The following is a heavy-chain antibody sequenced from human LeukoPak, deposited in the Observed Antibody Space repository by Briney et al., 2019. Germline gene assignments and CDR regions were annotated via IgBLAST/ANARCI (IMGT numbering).Heavy chain of an antibody. V-gene: IGHV3-9*01. CDR1: GFTFDDYA. CDR2: ISWNSGSI. CDR3: AKEGFDY. J-gene: IGHJ4*02. Sequence: GGSLRLSCAASGFTFDDYAKHWVRQAPGKGLEWVSGISWNSGSIGYADSVKGRFTISRDNAKNSLYLQMNSLRAEDTALYYCAKEGFDYWGQGTLVTVSS.